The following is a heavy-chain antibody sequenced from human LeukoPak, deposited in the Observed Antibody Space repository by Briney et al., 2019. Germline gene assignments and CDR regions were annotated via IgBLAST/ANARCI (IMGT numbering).Heavy chain of an antibody. CDR1: GHTFTGYY. Sequence: GASVKVSCKASGHTFTGYYMHWVRQAPGQGLEWMGRINPNSGGTNYAQKFQGRVTMTRDTSISTAYMELSRLRSDDTAVYYCARDPRIAVAGKYFDYWGQGTLVTVSS. D-gene: IGHD6-19*01. V-gene: IGHV1-2*06. CDR2: INPNSGGT. CDR3: ARDPRIAVAGKYFDY. J-gene: IGHJ4*02.